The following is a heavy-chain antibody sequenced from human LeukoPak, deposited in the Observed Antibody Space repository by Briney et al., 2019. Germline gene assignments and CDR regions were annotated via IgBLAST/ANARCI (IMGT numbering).Heavy chain of an antibody. J-gene: IGHJ4*02. D-gene: IGHD3-22*01. Sequence: PGGSLRLSCAASGFTFDDYAMHWVRQAPGKGLEWVSGISWNSGSIGYADSVKGRFTISRDNAKNSLYLQMNSLRAEDMALYYCAKGGYYDNSGYPYWGQGTLVTVSS. CDR1: GFTFDDYA. CDR2: ISWNSGSI. CDR3: AKGGYYDNSGYPY. V-gene: IGHV3-9*03.